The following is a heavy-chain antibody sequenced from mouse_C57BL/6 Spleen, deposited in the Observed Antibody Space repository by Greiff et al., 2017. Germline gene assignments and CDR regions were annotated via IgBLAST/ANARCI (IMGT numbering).Heavy chain of an antibody. CDR3: ARDEPPHMDY. V-gene: IGHV5-4*01. CDR2: ISDGGSYT. Sequence: EVKVVESGGGLVKPGGSLKLSCAASGFTFSSYAMSWVRQTPEKRLEWVATISDGGSYTYYPDNVKGRFTISRDNAKNNLYLQMSHLKSEDTAMYYCARDEPPHMDYWGQGTSVTVSS. CDR1: GFTFSSYA. J-gene: IGHJ4*01.